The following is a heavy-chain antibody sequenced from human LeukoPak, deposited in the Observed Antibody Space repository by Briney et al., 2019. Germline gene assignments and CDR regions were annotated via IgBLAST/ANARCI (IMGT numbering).Heavy chain of an antibody. CDR3: ARNLVPAAIRNYYYYMDV. CDR2: IIPIFGTA. D-gene: IGHD2-2*02. V-gene: IGHV1-69*13. Sequence: ASVKVSCKASGGTFSSYAISWVRQAPGQGLEWMGGIIPIFGTANYAQKFQGRVTITADESTSTAYMELSSLRSEDTAVYYCARNLVPAAIRNYYYYMDVWGKGTTVTVSS. J-gene: IGHJ6*03. CDR1: GGTFSSYA.